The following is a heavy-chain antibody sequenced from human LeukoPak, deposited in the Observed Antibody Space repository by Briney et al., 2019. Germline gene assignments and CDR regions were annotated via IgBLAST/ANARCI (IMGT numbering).Heavy chain of an antibody. Sequence: SETLSLTCTVSGGSISSGGYYWSWIRQHPGKGLEWIGYIYYSGSTYYNPSLKSRLTISVDTSKNRFSLKLSSVIAAGTAVYYCARDRRGVDYYYGMDVWGKGTTVTVSS. CDR1: GGSISSGGYY. J-gene: IGHJ6*04. CDR2: IYYSGST. V-gene: IGHV4-31*03. D-gene: IGHD2-21*01. CDR3: ARDRRGVDYYYGMDV.